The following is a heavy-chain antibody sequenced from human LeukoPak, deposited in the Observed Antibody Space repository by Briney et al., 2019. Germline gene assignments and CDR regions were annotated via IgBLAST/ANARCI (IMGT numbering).Heavy chain of an antibody. CDR2: INPNSGDT. J-gene: IGHJ4*02. V-gene: IGHV1-2*02. CDR3: ARAGLVVIPDI. Sequence: ASVKVSCKASGYTFTNHYMHWVRQAPGQGLEWMGWINPNSGDTNYAQKFQGRVTMTRDTSISTAYMELSRLGSDDTAVYYCARAGLVVIPDIWGQGTLVTVSS. CDR1: GYTFTNHY. D-gene: IGHD2-8*02.